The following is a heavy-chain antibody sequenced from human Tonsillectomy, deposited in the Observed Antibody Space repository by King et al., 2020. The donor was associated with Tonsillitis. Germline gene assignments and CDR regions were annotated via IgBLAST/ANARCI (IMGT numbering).Heavy chain of an antibody. D-gene: IGHD2-2*01. CDR2: ISYDGIME. V-gene: IGHV3-30*04. J-gene: IGHJ4*02. CDR3: ARETGATPFVVVDCDY. CDR1: GFTFSNYA. Sequence: QVQLVQSGGGVVQPGRSLRLSCAASGFTFSNYAMHWVRQAPGKGLEWGAVISYDGIMEYYEDSVKVRFTISRDNSKNTLYLQMNSLRAEDTAVYYCARETGATPFVVVDCDYWGQGTLVTVSS.